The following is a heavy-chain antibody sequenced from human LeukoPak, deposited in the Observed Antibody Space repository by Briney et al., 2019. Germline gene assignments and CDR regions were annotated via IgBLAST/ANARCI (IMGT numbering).Heavy chain of an antibody. CDR3: ARQSISGSSLSYFDY. CDR1: GGSISSYY. J-gene: IGHJ4*02. Sequence: QVQLQESGPGLVKPSETLSLTCTVSGGSISSYYWSWIRQPPGKGLEWIGNIYDSGSTNYNPSLKSRVTISVDTSKNQCSLKLSSVTAADTAVYYCARQSISGSSLSYFDYWGQGTLVNVSS. V-gene: IGHV4-59*01. CDR2: IYDSGST. D-gene: IGHD3-22*01.